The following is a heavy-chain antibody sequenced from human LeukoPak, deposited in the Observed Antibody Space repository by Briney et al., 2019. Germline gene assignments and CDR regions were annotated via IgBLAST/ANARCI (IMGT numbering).Heavy chain of an antibody. D-gene: IGHD4-17*01. CDR3: ARGPLDYGYFQH. J-gene: IGHJ1*01. CDR1: GFTFSSYS. Sequence: GGSLRLSCAASGFTFSSYSMNWVRQAPGKGLEWVAVISYDGYNKFYTDSVKGRFTISRDNSKNTLYLQMNSLRAEDTAVYYCARGPLDYGYFQHWGQGTLVTVSS. V-gene: IGHV3-30*03. CDR2: ISYDGYNK.